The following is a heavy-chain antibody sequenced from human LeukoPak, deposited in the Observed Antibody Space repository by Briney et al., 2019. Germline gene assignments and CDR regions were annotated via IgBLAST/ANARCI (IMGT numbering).Heavy chain of an antibody. V-gene: IGHV3-48*03. CDR2: ISSSGSTI. CDR3: STEPRSLLY. J-gene: IGHJ4*01. Sequence: GGSLRLSCAASEFTFSSYEMNWVRQAPGKGLEWVSYISSSGSTILYADSVKGRFSISRDNAKNSLYLQLNSLRPEDTALYYCSTEPRSLLYWGHGTLVTVSS. D-gene: IGHD4-17*01. CDR1: EFTFSSYE.